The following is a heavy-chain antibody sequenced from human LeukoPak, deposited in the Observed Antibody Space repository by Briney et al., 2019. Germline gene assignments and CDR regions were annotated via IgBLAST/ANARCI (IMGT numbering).Heavy chain of an antibody. V-gene: IGHV3-23*01. J-gene: IGHJ4*02. CDR3: AKDSLIVDTMVRGVKDY. CDR1: GFTFSSYG. D-gene: IGHD3-10*01. CDR2: ISGSGGST. Sequence: PGGSLRLSCATSGFTFSSYGMSWVRQAPGKGLEWVSVISGSGGSTYYADSVKGRFTISRDNSKNTLYLQMNSLRAEDTAVYYCAKDSLIVDTMVRGVKDYWGQGTLVTVSS.